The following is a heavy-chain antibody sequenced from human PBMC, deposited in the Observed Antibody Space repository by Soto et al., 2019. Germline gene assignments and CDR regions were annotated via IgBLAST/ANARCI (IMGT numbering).Heavy chain of an antibody. J-gene: IGHJ4*02. CDR3: ARGHDGGDFDY. CDR1: GYTXTSYG. Sequence: SXKVSFRASGYTXTSYGIRLVRQAPGQGLEWMGWISAYNGKKNYAQKLQGRVTMTTEKSTSTAYMELRSMRSDYTAVYYCARGHDGGDFDYWGQGTLGTVSS. CDR2: ISAYNGKK. D-gene: IGHD4-17*01. V-gene: IGHV1-18*01.